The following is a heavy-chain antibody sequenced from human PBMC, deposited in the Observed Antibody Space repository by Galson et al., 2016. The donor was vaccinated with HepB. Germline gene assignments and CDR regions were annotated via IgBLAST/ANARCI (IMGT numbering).Heavy chain of an antibody. Sequence: CAISGDSVSSTSAARNWVRQSPSRGLEWLGRTYYRSKWYNDYAASVRSRITINPDTSRNQFSLQLNSVTPEDTAVYYCLSGWYFDTWGQGTQVTVSS. V-gene: IGHV6-1*01. CDR2: TYYRSKWYN. J-gene: IGHJ4*02. CDR3: LSGWYFDT. CDR1: GDSVSSTSAA. D-gene: IGHD6-19*01.